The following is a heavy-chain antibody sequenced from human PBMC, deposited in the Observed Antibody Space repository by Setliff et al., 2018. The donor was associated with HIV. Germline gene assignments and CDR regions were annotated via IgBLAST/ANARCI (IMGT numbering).Heavy chain of an antibody. Sequence: SSETLSLTCTVSGGSTSSGSYYWSWIRQPAGKGLEWIGQIYTSGITNYNPSLKSRVAISVDTSKNQFSLNLTSVTAADAAIYYCTRDGIGRDYWGQGTLVTVSS. CDR3: TRDGIGRDY. CDR1: GGSTSSGSYY. D-gene: IGHD1-1*01. J-gene: IGHJ4*02. V-gene: IGHV4-61*09. CDR2: IYTSGIT.